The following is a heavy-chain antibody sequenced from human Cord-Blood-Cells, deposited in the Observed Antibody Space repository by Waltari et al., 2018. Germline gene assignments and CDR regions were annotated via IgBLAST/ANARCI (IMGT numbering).Heavy chain of an antibody. J-gene: IGHJ3*02. Sequence: QVQLQQWGAGLLKPSETLSLTCAVYGGSFSGYYWSWIRQPPGRGLEWIGEINHRGRTNYNPSLKGRVTISVDTSKNQFSLKLSSVTAADTAVYYCARGLGDILTGRSLDAFDIWGQGTMVTDSS. CDR1: GGSFSGYY. CDR3: ARGLGDILTGRSLDAFDI. V-gene: IGHV4-34*01. D-gene: IGHD3-9*01. CDR2: INHRGRT.